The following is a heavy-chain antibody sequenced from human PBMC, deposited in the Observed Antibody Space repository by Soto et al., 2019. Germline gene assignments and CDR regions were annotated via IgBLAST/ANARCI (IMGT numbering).Heavy chain of an antibody. V-gene: IGHV3-48*02. J-gene: IGHJ4*02. CDR1: GFPFSSYS. CDR3: ARGRITFGGVIASFDY. CDR2: ISSSSSTI. D-gene: IGHD3-16*02. Sequence: GGVLRLSCAASGFPFSSYSMNWVRQAPGKGLEWVSYISSSSSTIYYADSVKGRFTISRDNAKNSLYLQMNSLRDEDTAVYYCARGRITFGGVIASFDYWGQGPLVTVSS.